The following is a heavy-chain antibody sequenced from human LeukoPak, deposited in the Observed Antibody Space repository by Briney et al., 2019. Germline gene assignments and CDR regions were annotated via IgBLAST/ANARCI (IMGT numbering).Heavy chain of an antibody. V-gene: IGHV4-31*03. CDR2: IYYSGST. D-gene: IGHD2-15*01. Sequence: SETLSLTCTVSGGSISSGGYYWSWIRQHPGKGLEWIGYIYYSGSTYYNPSLKSRVTISVDTSKNQSSLKLSSVTAADTAVYYCARAFCSGGSCYSVYWGQGTLVTVSS. CDR3: ARAFCSGGSCYSVY. J-gene: IGHJ4*02. CDR1: GGSISSGGYY.